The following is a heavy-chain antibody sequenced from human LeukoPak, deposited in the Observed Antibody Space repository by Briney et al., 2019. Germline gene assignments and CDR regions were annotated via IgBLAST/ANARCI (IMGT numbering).Heavy chain of an antibody. CDR1: GFTFSSYS. V-gene: IGHV3-21*01. Sequence: GGSLRLSCAASGFTFSSYSMNWVRQAPGKGLEWVSSISSSSSYIYYADSVKGRFTISRDNAKNSLYLQMNSLRAEDTAVYYCARVKRCYDSSGYYLAFFDYWGQGTPVTVSS. CDR2: ISSSSSYI. J-gene: IGHJ4*02. CDR3: ARVKRCYDSSGYYLAFFDY. D-gene: IGHD3-22*01.